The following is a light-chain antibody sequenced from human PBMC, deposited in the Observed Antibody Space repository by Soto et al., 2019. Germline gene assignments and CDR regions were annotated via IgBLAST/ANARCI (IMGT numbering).Light chain of an antibody. CDR1: SSDVGGYNY. CDR3: SSYTSSSTLV. Sequence: QSALTQPASVSGSPGQSITISCTGTSSDVGGYNYVSWYQQHPGNAPKLMIYDDSNRPSGVSNRFSGSESGNTASLTISGLQAEDEADYYCSSYTSSSTLVFGGGTKLTVL. J-gene: IGLJ2*01. V-gene: IGLV2-14*01. CDR2: DDS.